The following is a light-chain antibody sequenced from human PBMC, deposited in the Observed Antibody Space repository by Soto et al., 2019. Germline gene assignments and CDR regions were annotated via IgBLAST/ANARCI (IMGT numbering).Light chain of an antibody. CDR3: SSYTTSSTYV. CDR2: DVS. Sequence: QSALTQPASVSGSPGQSITISCTGTSSDVGGYNYVSWYQQHPGKAPKLMIYDVSNRPSGVSNRFSGFKSGNTASLTISGLHAEDEADYYFSSYTTSSTYVFGTGTQLTVL. CDR1: SSDVGGYNY. J-gene: IGLJ6*01. V-gene: IGLV2-14*03.